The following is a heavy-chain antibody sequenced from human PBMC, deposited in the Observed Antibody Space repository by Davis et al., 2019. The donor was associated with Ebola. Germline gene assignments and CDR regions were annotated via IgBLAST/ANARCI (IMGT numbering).Heavy chain of an antibody. V-gene: IGHV3-23*01. D-gene: IGHD2-21*02. CDR1: GFTFSSYA. CDR3: AKLVVVTAIPYFDY. Sequence: GESLKISCAASGFTFSSYAMSWVRQAPGKGLEWVSGISGSGGSTYYADSVKGRFTISRDNSKNTLYLQMNSLRAEDTAVYYCAKLVVVTAIPYFDYWGQGTLVTVSS. CDR2: ISGSGGST. J-gene: IGHJ4*01.